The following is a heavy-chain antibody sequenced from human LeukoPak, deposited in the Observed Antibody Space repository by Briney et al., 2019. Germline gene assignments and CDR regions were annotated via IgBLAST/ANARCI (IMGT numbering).Heavy chain of an antibody. CDR2: ISSGARTT. CDR3: ARDLRLTTIVVGALDY. Sequence: PGGSLRLSCAASGFTFSDYSMTWLRQAPGKGLEWVSYISSGARTTYYADSVKGRFTISRDNAKNSLYLQMNSLRAEDTAVYYCARDLRLTTIVVGALDYWGQGTLVTVSS. J-gene: IGHJ4*02. D-gene: IGHD3-22*01. CDR1: GFTFSDYS. V-gene: IGHV3-11*01.